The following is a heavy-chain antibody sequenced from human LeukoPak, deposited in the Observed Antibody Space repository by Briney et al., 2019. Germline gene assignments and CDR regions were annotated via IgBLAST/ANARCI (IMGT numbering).Heavy chain of an antibody. Sequence: GGSLRLSCVASGFTFNRYLMHWVRQAPGKGLVWVSRINSDGGSTSYADSVKGRFTISRDNAKNTLYLQMNSLRAEDTAVYYCARDLRLLWFRNPYYMDVWGKGTTVTVSS. V-gene: IGHV3-74*01. CDR2: INSDGGST. J-gene: IGHJ6*03. D-gene: IGHD3-10*01. CDR3: ARDLRLLWFRNPYYMDV. CDR1: GFTFNRYL.